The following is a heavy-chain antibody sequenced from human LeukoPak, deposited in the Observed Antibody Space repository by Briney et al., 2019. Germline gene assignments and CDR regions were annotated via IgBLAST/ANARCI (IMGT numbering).Heavy chain of an antibody. V-gene: IGHV4-59*08. J-gene: IGHJ5*02. Sequence: SETLSLTRTVSVGSISSYYWSWIRQPPGKGQEWIGYIYYRGSTNYNTSLKSRVTISVDTSKNQFSLKLSSVTAADTAVYYCARNEFDWFDPWGQGTLVTVSS. D-gene: IGHD3-10*01. CDR2: IYYRGST. CDR3: ARNEFDWFDP. CDR1: VGSISSYY.